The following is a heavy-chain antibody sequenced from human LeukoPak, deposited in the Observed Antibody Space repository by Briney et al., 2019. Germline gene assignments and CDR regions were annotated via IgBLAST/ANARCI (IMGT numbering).Heavy chain of an antibody. V-gene: IGHV3-23*01. CDR2: ISGSGGTT. CDR3: ASSLYDILTE. Sequence: PSETLSLTCAVYGGSFSGYYWSWVRQAPGKGLEWVSTISGSGGTTYYADSVKGRFTISRDNSKNTLYLQMNSLRAEDTAVYYCASSLYDILTEWGQGTLVTVSS. CDR1: GGSFSGYY. D-gene: IGHD3-9*01. J-gene: IGHJ4*02.